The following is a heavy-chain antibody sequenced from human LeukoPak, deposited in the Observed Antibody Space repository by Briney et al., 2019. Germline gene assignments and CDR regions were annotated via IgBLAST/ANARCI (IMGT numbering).Heavy chain of an antibody. V-gene: IGHV3-9*01. CDR1: GFPYDHYA. Sequence: PGGSPRLPCAASGFPYDHYAMDWVRQAPGKGLEWVSGISWNSGSIGYADSVKGRFTISRDNAMNSLYLQMNSLRAEDTALYYCATVPAAMGNSGGYWGQGTLVTVSS. J-gene: IGHJ4*02. D-gene: IGHD2-2*01. CDR2: ISWNSGSI. CDR3: ATVPAAMGNSGGY.